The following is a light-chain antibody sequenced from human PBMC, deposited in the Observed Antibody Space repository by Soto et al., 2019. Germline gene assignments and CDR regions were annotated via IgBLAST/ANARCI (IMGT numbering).Light chain of an antibody. V-gene: IGKV3-11*01. CDR3: QQRSSWLT. Sequence: EIVLTQSPATLSLSPGERATLSCRASQSVSSYLAWYQQKPGQAPRLLIFDASNRATGIPARFSGSGSGTDFTLTINSLEPEDYAVYYRQQRSSWLTFGGGTKVDIK. CDR2: DAS. J-gene: IGKJ4*01. CDR1: QSVSSY.